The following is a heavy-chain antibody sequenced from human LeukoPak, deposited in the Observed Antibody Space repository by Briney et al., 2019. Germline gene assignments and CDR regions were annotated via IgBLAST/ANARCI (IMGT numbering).Heavy chain of an antibody. J-gene: IGHJ4*02. Sequence: PGGSLRLSCAASGFTFSSYAMSWVRQAPGKGLEWVSAISGSGGITSYADSVKGRFTISRDNSKNTLYLQMNSLRAKDTAVYYCAKGDTTWGLPHEYWGQGTLVTVSS. D-gene: IGHD1-26*01. V-gene: IGHV3-23*01. CDR1: GFTFSSYA. CDR3: AKGDTTWGLPHEY. CDR2: ISGSGGIT.